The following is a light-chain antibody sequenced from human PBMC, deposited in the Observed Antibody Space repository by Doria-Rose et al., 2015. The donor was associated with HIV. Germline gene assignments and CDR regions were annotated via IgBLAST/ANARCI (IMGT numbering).Light chain of an antibody. J-gene: IGKJ1*01. V-gene: IGKV3-20*01. CDR1: QSFSSTY. CDR3: HQYGTSWT. Sequence: TQSPGTLSLSPGERATLSCGASQSFSSTYLAWYQQKPGQAPSLPIYDGSTRATGIPDRFSASGSGTDFTLTINRLEPEDFALYYCHQYGTSWTFGQGTKVEI. CDR2: DGS.